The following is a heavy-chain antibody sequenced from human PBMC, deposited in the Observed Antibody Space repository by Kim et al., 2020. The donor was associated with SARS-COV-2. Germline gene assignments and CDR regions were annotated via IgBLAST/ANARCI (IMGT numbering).Heavy chain of an antibody. V-gene: IGHV4-61*01. D-gene: IGHD4-17*01. CDR3: VGAPNDYFFDY. Sequence: SETLSLTCTVSGGSVSSGSYYWSWIRQPPGRGLEWIGYISYSRRTNYNPSLKSRVTISVDTSKNQFSLRLSSVTAADTAVYYCVGAPNDYFFDYWGQGTLVTVSS. J-gene: IGHJ4*02. CDR2: ISYSRRT. CDR1: GGSVSSGSYY.